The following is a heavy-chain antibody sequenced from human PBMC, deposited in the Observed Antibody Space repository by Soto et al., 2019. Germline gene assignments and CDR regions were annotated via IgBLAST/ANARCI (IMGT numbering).Heavy chain of an antibody. Sequence: GGSLRLSCAASGFTFRDFSMSWVRQAPGTGLEWVSTLSDSGGSAFYADSVMGRFTISRDNSNNTLYLQMTSLRAADTAVYYCARAPRSGSYYNAPFAYWSQGTLVTVSS. CDR1: GFTFRDFS. CDR3: ARAPRSGSYYNAPFAY. J-gene: IGHJ4*02. V-gene: IGHV3-23*01. D-gene: IGHD3-10*01. CDR2: LSDSGGSA.